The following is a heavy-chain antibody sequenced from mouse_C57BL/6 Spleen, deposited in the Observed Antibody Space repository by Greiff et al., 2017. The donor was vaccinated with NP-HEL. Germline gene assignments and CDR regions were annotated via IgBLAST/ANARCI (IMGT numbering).Heavy chain of an antibody. Sequence: DVQLQESGPGLVKPSQSLSLTCSVTGYSITSGYYWNWIRQFPGNKLEWMGYISYDGSNNYNPSLKNRISITRDTSKNQFFLKLNSVTTEDTATYYCARGDSNYRTFAYWGQGTLVTVSA. D-gene: IGHD2-5*01. CDR2: ISYDGSN. V-gene: IGHV3-6*01. CDR1: GYSITSGYY. CDR3: ARGDSNYRTFAY. J-gene: IGHJ3*01.